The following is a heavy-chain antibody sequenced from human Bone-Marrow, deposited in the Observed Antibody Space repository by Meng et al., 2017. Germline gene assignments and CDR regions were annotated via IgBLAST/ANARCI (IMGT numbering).Heavy chain of an antibody. CDR2: IRSKAYGGTT. D-gene: IGHD3-22*01. CDR3: TREYYYDSSGYYY. V-gene: IGHV3-49*04. CDR1: GFTFSSYA. Sequence: GGSLRLSCAASGFTFSSYAMHWVRQAPGKGLEWVGFIRSKAYGGTTEYAASVKGRFTISRDDSKSIAYLQMNSLKTEDTAVYYCTREYYYDSSGYYYWGQGTLVTVSS. J-gene: IGHJ4*02.